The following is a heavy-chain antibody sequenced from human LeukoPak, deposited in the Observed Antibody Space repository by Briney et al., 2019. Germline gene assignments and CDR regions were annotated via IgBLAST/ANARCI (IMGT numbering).Heavy chain of an antibody. CDR1: GGSFSGYY. D-gene: IGHD6-13*01. J-gene: IGHJ6*03. CDR3: AREGKIAAAGIDYYYYMDV. CDR2: INHSGST. Sequence: ASETLSLTCAVYGGSFSGYYWSWIRQPPGKGLEWIGEINHSGSTNYNPSLKSRVTISVDTSKNQFSLKLSSVTAADTAVYYCAREGKIAAAGIDYYYYMDVWGKGTTVTVSS. V-gene: IGHV4-34*01.